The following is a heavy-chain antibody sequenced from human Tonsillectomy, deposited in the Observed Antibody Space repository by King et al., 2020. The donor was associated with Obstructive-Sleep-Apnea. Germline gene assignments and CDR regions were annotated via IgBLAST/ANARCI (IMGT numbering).Heavy chain of an antibody. CDR3: ARDPPQTMVRGVIKGYFDY. CDR2: ISAYNGKT. CDR1: GYTFTSYG. J-gene: IGHJ4*02. Sequence: QLVQSGAEVKKPGASVKVSCKASGYTFTSYGISWVRQAPGQGLEWMGWISAYNGKTNYAQKLQGRVTMTTDTSTSTAYEELRSLRSDDTAVYYCARDPPQTMVRGVIKGYFDYWGQGTLVTVSS. V-gene: IGHV1-18*01. D-gene: IGHD3-10*01.